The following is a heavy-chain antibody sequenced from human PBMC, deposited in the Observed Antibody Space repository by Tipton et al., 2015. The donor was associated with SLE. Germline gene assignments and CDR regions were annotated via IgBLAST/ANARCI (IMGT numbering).Heavy chain of an antibody. V-gene: IGHV1-8*01. CDR1: GYTFTSYD. CDR2: MNPNSGNT. Sequence: QLVQSGPEVKKPGASVKVSCKASGYTFTSYDINWVRQATGQGLEWMGWMNPNSGNTGYAQKFQGRVTMTRNTSISTAYMELSSLRSEDTAVYYCARDHDFWRGCQNAFDIWGQGTMVTVSS. D-gene: IGHD3-3*01. J-gene: IGHJ3*02. CDR3: ARDHDFWRGCQNAFDI.